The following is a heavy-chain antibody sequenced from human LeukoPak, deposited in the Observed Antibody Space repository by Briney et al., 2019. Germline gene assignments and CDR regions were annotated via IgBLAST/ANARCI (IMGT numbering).Heavy chain of an antibody. Sequence: SETLSLTCAVYGGSFSGYYWNWIRQPPGKGLEWIGEINHSGSTNYNPSLKSRVTISVDTSKNQFSLKLSSVTAADTAVYYCARGLGADYGDYRDQDYWGQGTLVTVCS. CDR2: INHSGST. V-gene: IGHV4-34*01. CDR3: ARGLGADYGDYRDQDY. J-gene: IGHJ4*02. CDR1: GGSFSGYY. D-gene: IGHD4-17*01.